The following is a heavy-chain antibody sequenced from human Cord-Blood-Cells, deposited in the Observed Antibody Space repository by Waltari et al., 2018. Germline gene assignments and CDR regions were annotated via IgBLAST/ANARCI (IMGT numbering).Heavy chain of an antibody. J-gene: IGHJ4*02. V-gene: IGHV1-69*06. D-gene: IGHD6-19*01. CDR1: GGTFRSYA. Sequence: QVQLVQSGAEVKKPGSSVKISGKASGGTFRSYAISWVRQAPGQGSEGMGWIIPIFGTANYAQKFQGRVTITADKSTSTAHMELSSLRSEDTALYYCARTVAGDRNFDYWGQGTLVTVSS. CDR3: ARTVAGDRNFDY. CDR2: IIPIFGTA.